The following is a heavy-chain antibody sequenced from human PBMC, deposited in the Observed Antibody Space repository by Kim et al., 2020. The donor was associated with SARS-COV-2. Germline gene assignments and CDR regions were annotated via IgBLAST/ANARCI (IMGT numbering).Heavy chain of an antibody. J-gene: IGHJ6*02. CDR2: ISAYNGNT. Sequence: ASVKVSCKASGYTFTSYGISWVRQAPGQGLEWMGWISAYNGNTNYAQKLQGRVTMTTDTSTSTAYMELRSLRSDDTAVYYCAREVYGGVYYYYYGMDVWGLGTTVTVSS. V-gene: IGHV1-18*04. CDR1: GYTFTSYG. CDR3: AREVYGGVYYYYYGMDV. D-gene: IGHD2-8*01.